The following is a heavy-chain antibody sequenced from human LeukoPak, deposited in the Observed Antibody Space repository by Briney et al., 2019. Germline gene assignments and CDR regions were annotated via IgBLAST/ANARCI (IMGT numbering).Heavy chain of an antibody. J-gene: IGHJ4*02. Sequence: GGSLRLSCSASGFTFSSYAVHWVRQAPGKGLEWVAFIRYDGSNKYYADSVKGRFTISRDNSKNTLYLQMNSLRAEDTAVYYCAKGLAAYYDFWSGYWTHLQHWGQGTLVTVSS. V-gene: IGHV3-30*02. CDR2: IRYDGSNK. CDR1: GFTFSSYA. CDR3: AKGLAAYYDFWSGYWTHLQH. D-gene: IGHD3-3*01.